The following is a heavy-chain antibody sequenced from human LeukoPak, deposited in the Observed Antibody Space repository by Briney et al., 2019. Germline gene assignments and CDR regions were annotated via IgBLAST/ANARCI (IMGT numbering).Heavy chain of an antibody. CDR3: ARELPPMIAAAGNGGGAFDI. CDR2: IYTSGST. V-gene: IGHV4-4*07. J-gene: IGHJ3*02. D-gene: IGHD6-13*01. Sequence: SETLSLTCTVSGGSISSYYWSWIRQPAGKGLEWIGRIYTSGSTNYNPSLKSRVTMSVDTSKNQFSLKLSSVTAADTAVYYCARELPPMIAAAGNGGGAFDIWGQGTMVTVSS. CDR1: GGSISSYY.